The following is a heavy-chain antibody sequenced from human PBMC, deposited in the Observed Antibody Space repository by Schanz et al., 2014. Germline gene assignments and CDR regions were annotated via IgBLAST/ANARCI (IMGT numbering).Heavy chain of an antibody. CDR2: IIPNLGSA. Sequence: QVQLVQSGAEVKKPGASVKVSCKVSGYTLTDLSMHWVRQAPGKGLEWMGRIIPNLGSANYAQKFQGRVTITADKSTSTVYMELSNLRSEDTAVYYCARAGQDYSDSSGYATYYFGNWGQGTLVTVSS. V-gene: IGHV1-24*01. J-gene: IGHJ4*02. CDR3: ARAGQDYSDSSGYATYYFGN. D-gene: IGHD3-22*01. CDR1: GYTLTDLS.